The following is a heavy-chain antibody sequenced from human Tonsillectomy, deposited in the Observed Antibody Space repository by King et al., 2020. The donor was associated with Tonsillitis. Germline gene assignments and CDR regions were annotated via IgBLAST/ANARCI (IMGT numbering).Heavy chain of an antibody. Sequence: VQLVESGGGVVQPGRSLRLSCAASGFTFSSYGMHWVRQAPGKGLEWVAVIWYDGSNKYYADSVKGRFTISRDNSKNTMYLQMNSLRAEDTAVYYCAVLGRHSSGWWYFDYWGQGTLVTVSS. CDR3: AVLGRHSSGWWYFDY. J-gene: IGHJ4*02. CDR1: GFTFSSYG. V-gene: IGHV3-33*08. CDR2: IWYDGSNK. D-gene: IGHD6-19*01.